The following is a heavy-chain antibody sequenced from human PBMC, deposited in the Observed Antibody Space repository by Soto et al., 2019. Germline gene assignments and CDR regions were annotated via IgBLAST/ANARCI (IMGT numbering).Heavy chain of an antibody. V-gene: IGHV4-39*01. Sequence: SETLYLTWTVSGGYISSSSYYWAWIGQPPEKGLEWIANIYYSESTYYNPSLRSRVTISVDTSKNQFFLKLSSVNAADTAVYYCASLVDSSGYYPLGYFGYWGQGTLVTVSS. J-gene: IGHJ4*02. CDR3: ASLVDSSGYYPLGYFGY. D-gene: IGHD3-22*01. CDR1: GGYISSSSYY. CDR2: IYYSEST.